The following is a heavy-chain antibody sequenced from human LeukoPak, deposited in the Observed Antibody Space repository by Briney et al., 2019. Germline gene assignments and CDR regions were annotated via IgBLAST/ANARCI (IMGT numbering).Heavy chain of an antibody. CDR2: INPNSGGT. Sequence: ASVKVSCKASGYTFTSYYMHWVRQAPGQGLEWMGWINPNSGGTNYAQKFQGRVTMTRDTSISTAYMELSRLRSDDTAVYYCARDQDCSGGSCYVYWGQGTLVTVSS. D-gene: IGHD2-15*01. V-gene: IGHV1-2*02. CDR3: ARDQDCSGGSCYVY. CDR1: GYTFTSYY. J-gene: IGHJ4*02.